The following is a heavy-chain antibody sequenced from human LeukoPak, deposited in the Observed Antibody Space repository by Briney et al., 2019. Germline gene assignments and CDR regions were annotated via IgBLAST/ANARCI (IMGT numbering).Heavy chain of an antibody. CDR2: IYYSGST. CDR3: ARGRRGTIFGVVTSNGYLYYYYYMDV. J-gene: IGHJ6*03. V-gene: IGHV4-59*01. Sequence: SETLSLTCTVSGGSISSYYWSWIRQPPGKGLEWIGYIYYSGSTNYNPSLKSRVTISVDTSKNQFSLKLSSVTAAGTAVYYCARGRRGTIFGVVTSNGYLYYYYYMDVWGKGTTVTVSS. D-gene: IGHD3-3*01. CDR1: GGSISSYY.